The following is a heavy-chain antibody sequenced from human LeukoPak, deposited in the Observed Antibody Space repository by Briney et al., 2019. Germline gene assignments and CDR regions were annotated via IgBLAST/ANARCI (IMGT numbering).Heavy chain of an antibody. Sequence: SETLSLTCTVSGGSISSYYWSWIRQPPGKGLEWIGYIYYSGSTNYNPSLKSRVTISVDTSKNQFSLKLSSVTAADTAVYYCASAPKAVGATVYWGQGTLVTVSS. CDR1: GGSISSYY. D-gene: IGHD1-26*01. CDR3: ASAPKAVGATVY. V-gene: IGHV4-59*01. CDR2: IYYSGST. J-gene: IGHJ4*02.